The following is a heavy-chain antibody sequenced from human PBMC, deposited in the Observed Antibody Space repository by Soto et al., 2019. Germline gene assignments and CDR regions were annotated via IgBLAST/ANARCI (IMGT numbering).Heavy chain of an antibody. CDR2: ISYDGSNK. D-gene: IGHD4-17*01. J-gene: IGHJ4*02. V-gene: IGHV3-30*18. CDR1: GFTFSSYG. Sequence: QVQLVESGGGVVQPGRSLRLSCAASGFTFSSYGMHWVRQAPGKGLEWVAVISYDGSNKYYADSVKGRFTISRDNSKNTLYLQMNSLRAEDTAVYYCAKGVRAVTLDYFDRWGQGSLVTVSS. CDR3: AKGVRAVTLDYFDR.